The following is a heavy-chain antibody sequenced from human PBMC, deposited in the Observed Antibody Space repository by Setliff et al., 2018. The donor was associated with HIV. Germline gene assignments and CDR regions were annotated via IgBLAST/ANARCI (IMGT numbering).Heavy chain of an antibody. Sequence: VQVSCKASGYTFTSYDISWVRQAPGQGLEWMGWMSTYNGNTNYAQKVQGRVTMTTDTSTSTAYMELRSLRSDDTAVYFCAREPPSSNPTLQYAFDLWGQGTMVTVSS. D-gene: IGHD4-4*01. CDR3: AREPPSSNPTLQYAFDL. V-gene: IGHV1-18*01. J-gene: IGHJ3*01. CDR2: MSTYNGNT. CDR1: GYTFTSYD.